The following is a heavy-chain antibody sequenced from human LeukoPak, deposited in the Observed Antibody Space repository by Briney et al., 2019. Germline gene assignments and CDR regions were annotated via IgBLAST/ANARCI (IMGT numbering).Heavy chain of an antibody. J-gene: IGHJ4*02. D-gene: IGHD3-22*01. CDR1: GYTFTSYG. CDR3: ARDFGDRHISMITAWYFDY. V-gene: IGHV1-18*01. CDR2: ISAYNGNT. Sequence: GASVKVSCKASGYTFTSYGISWVRQAPGQGLEWMGWISAYNGNTNYAQKLQGRVTMTTDTSTSTAYMELRSLRSDDTAVYYCARDFGDRHISMITAWYFDYWGQGTLVTVSS.